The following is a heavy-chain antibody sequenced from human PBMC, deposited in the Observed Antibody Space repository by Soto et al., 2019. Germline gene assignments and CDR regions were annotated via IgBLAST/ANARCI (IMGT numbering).Heavy chain of an antibody. J-gene: IGHJ4*02. V-gene: IGHV3-53*01. CDR2: IYSGGST. Sequence: GGSLRLSXAASGFTVSRNYMTWVRQAPGKGLEWVSVIYSGGSTYYADSVKGRFTISRDNSKNTLYLQMNSLRADDTAVYYCATSSLAYFDYWGQGTLVTVSS. D-gene: IGHD3-16*02. CDR3: ATSSLAYFDY. CDR1: GFTVSRNY.